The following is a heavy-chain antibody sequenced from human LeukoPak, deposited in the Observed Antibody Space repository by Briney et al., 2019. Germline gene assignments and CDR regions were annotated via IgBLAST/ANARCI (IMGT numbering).Heavy chain of an antibody. CDR2: IYPGDSDT. D-gene: IGHD3-3*01. V-gene: IGHV5-51*01. CDR3: ARQNDFRLDY. J-gene: IGHJ4*02. Sequence: GESLKISCKGSGYTFSSYWIGWVRQMPGKGLEWTGIIYPGDSDTRYSPSLQGQVTISVDTSIGTAYLQWSSLKASDTAIYYCARQNDFRLDYWGQGTLVTVSS. CDR1: GYTFSSYW.